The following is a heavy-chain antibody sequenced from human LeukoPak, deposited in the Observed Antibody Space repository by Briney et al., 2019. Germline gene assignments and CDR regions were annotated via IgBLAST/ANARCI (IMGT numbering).Heavy chain of an antibody. CDR2: MYPGDSET. CDR1: GCSFTSYW. Sequence: GESLKISFQGSGCSFTSYWIGWVRQMPGKGLEWMGIMYPGDSETRYSPSFQSQITISADKSISTAYLQWSSLKASDTAMYYCATTLYSGIYGDAFDVWGQGTMVTVSS. J-gene: IGHJ3*01. D-gene: IGHD1-26*01. V-gene: IGHV5-51*01. CDR3: ATTLYSGIYGDAFDV.